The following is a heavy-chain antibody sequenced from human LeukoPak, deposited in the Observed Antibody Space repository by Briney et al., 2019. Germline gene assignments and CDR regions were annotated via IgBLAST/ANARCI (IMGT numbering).Heavy chain of an antibody. Sequence: PSETLSLTCTVSGYAISSGHYCGWIRQPPGKGREWIGSIYHAGDTYYNPSLQSRSTISVDTSKNQISLRLSSVTAADTAVYYCARVGTYHYGNFDNWGQGTLVTVSS. V-gene: IGHV4-38-2*02. D-gene: IGHD3-10*01. J-gene: IGHJ4*02. CDR3: ARVGTYHYGNFDN. CDR2: IYHAGDT. CDR1: GYAISSGHY.